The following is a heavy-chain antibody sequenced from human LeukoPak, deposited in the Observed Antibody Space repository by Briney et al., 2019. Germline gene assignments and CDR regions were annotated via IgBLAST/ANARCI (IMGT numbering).Heavy chain of an antibody. CDR3: ARSFGSFWFDP. D-gene: IGHD1-26*01. V-gene: IGHV3-64*01. CDR1: GFTFSSYA. J-gene: IGHJ5*02. Sequence: GGSLRLSCAASGFTFSSYAMHWVRQAPGKGLEYVSAISSNGGSTYYANSVKGRFTISRDNSKNTLYLQMGSLRAEGMAVYYCARSFGSFWFDPWGQGTLVTVSS. CDR2: ISSNGGST.